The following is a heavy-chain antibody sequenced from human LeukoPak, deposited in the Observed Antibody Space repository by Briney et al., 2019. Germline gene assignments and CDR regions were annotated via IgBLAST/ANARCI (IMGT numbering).Heavy chain of an antibody. Sequence: SETVSLTCAVYGGSFSRYYCSWIRQPPGEGLEWIGEINHSGSTNYNPSLKSRVTISVDTSKNQFSLKLSSVTAADTAVYYCARGRVIYYDSSGLDYWGQGTLVPVSS. J-gene: IGHJ4*02. CDR2: INHSGST. CDR3: ARGRVIYYDSSGLDY. D-gene: IGHD3-22*01. CDR1: GGSFSRYY. V-gene: IGHV4-34*01.